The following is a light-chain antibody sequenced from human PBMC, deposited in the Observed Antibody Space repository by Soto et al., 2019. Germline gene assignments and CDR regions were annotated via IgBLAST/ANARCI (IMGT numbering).Light chain of an antibody. V-gene: IGKV1-5*01. CDR2: DAS. CDR3: QQYSTYST. J-gene: IGKJ1*01. Sequence: DIQMTQSPSTLSASVGDRVTITCRASQSISSWLAWYQQKPGKAPKLLINDASSLESGVPSRFSGSGSGTQFTLTISSLQPDDFATYYCQQYSTYSTFGQGTTVETK. CDR1: QSISSW.